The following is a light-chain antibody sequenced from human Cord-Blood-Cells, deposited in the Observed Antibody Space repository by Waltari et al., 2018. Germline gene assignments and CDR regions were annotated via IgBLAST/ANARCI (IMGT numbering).Light chain of an antibody. CDR1: SSHIGAGYD. Sequence: QSVLTQPPSVSGAPGQRVTISCTESSSHIGAGYDVHWYQQPPGTAPKLLIYGNSNRPSGVPDRFSGSKSGTSASLAITGLQAEDEADYYCQSYDSSLSGWVFGGGTKLTVL. CDR3: QSYDSSLSGWV. J-gene: IGLJ3*02. CDR2: GNS. V-gene: IGLV1-40*01.